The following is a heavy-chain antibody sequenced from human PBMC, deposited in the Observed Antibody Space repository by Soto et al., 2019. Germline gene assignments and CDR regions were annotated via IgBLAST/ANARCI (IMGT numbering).Heavy chain of an antibody. Sequence: SETLSLTCTVSGGSISSGGYYWSWIRQHPGKGLEWIGYIYYSGSTNYNPSLKSRVTISVDTSKNQFSLKLSSVTAADTAVYYCARLLAAGTEGWFDPWGQGTLVTVSS. V-gene: IGHV4-61*08. CDR2: IYYSGST. CDR3: ARLLAAGTEGWFDP. CDR1: GGSISSGGYY. J-gene: IGHJ5*02. D-gene: IGHD6-13*01.